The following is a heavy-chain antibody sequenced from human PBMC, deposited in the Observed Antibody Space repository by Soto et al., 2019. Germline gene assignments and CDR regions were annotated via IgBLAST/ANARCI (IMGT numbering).Heavy chain of an antibody. J-gene: IGHJ6*02. CDR1: AFPFSSYG. CDR3: AKDRVGGPFYYYGMDV. Sequence: PGGSLRLSCAASAFPFSSYGMHWVRQGPGRGLEWVAVTSSDGSNTYYGESVKGRFTISRDNSKNMVYLHMNSLRVEDTALYYCAKDRVGGPFYYYGMDVWGQGTTVTSP. D-gene: IGHD1-26*01. V-gene: IGHV3-30*18. CDR2: TSSDGSNT.